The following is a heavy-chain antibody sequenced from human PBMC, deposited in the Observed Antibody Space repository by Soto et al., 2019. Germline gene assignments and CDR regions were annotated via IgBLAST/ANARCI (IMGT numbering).Heavy chain of an antibody. CDR3: ARALFMNWFDP. D-gene: IGHD3-16*01. J-gene: IGHJ5*02. CDR1: GFTFSSYE. Sequence: PGGSLILSCAASGFTFSSYEMNWVRQAPGKGLEWVAVISYDGSNKYYADSVKGRFTISRDNSKNTLYLQMNSLRAEDTAVYYCARALFMNWFDPWAQGTLVTVYS. V-gene: IGHV3-30-3*01. CDR2: ISYDGSNK.